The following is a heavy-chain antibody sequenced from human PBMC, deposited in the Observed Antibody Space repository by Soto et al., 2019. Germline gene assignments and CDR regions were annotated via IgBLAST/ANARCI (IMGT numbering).Heavy chain of an antibody. CDR2: IYSGSST. J-gene: IGHJ4*02. CDR1: GFTVSRNY. CDR3: ARGPYGSGSYSLDY. V-gene: IGHV3-66*01. D-gene: IGHD3-10*01. Sequence: PGGSVRLSCAASGFTVSRNYMSWVRQAPGKGLEWVSVIYSGSSTYYADSVKGRFTVSRDNSKNTLYLQMTSLRAEDTAVYYCARGPYGSGSYSLDYWGQGTLVTVSS.